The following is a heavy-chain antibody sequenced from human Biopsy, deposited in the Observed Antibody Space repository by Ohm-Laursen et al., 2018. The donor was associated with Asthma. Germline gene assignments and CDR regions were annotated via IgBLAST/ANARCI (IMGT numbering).Heavy chain of an antibody. Sequence: SLRLSCAASGFTFGDYWMSWVRQVPGQGLEWVANIKHDGSEKNYVDSLKGRFTISRDNAKNLLFLQMNSLRAEDTAVYYCARTFHFWSPYHAEHYQLWGQGTLVTVSS. CDR1: GFTFGDYW. CDR2: IKHDGSEK. D-gene: IGHD3-3*01. J-gene: IGHJ1*01. V-gene: IGHV3-7*01. CDR3: ARTFHFWSPYHAEHYQL.